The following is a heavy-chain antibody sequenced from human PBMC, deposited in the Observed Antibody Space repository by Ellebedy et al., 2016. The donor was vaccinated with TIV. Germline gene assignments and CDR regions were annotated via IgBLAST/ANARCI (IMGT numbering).Heavy chain of an antibody. Sequence: GESLKIYCLASGFSFKTDAMNWVRQPPGQGLEWVASIRSGGVYVWYGDSVKGRFTISRDNAKNSLFLQMNSLRDDDTAVYYCARGGGGYFLDWGQGTLVSVSS. V-gene: IGHV3-21*01. CDR2: IRSGGVYV. CDR1: GFSFKTDA. CDR3: ARGGGGYFLD. D-gene: IGHD6-25*01. J-gene: IGHJ4*02.